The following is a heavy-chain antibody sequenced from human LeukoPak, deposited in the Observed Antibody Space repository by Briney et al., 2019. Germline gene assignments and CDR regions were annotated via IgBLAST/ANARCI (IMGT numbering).Heavy chain of an antibody. V-gene: IGHV1-69*01. J-gene: IGHJ6*03. CDR2: IIPIFSTA. CDR3: ARGGHPAAIFYYYYYMDV. D-gene: IGHD2-2*02. CDR1: GDSFSSYA. Sequence: GSSVKVSCKASGDSFSSYAFSWVRQAPGQGLEWMGGIIPIFSTANYAQKFQGRVTITADESTSTAYMELSSLRSEDTAVYYCARGGHPAAIFYYYYYMDVWGKGTTVTISS.